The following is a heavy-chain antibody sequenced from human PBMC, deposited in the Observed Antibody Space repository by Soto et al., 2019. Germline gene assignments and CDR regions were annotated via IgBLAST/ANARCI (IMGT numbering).Heavy chain of an antibody. Sequence: GGSLRLSCAASGFTFDDYAMHWVRQAPGKGLEWVSLISWDGGSTYYADSVKGRFTISRDNSKNSLYLQMNSLRAEDTALYYCAKAGTRGGYYYYGMDVWGQGTTVTVSS. CDR2: ISWDGGST. CDR3: AKAGTRGGYYYYGMDV. D-gene: IGHD2-2*01. CDR1: GFTFDDYA. V-gene: IGHV3-43D*04. J-gene: IGHJ6*02.